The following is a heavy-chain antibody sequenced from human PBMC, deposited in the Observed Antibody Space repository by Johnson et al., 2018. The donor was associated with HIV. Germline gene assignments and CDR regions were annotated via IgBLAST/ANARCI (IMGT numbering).Heavy chain of an antibody. J-gene: IGHJ3*02. Sequence: QVQLVESGGGVVQPGRSLRLSCAASGFTFSNYGMHWVRQAPGKGLEWVAVIWFDGSNKYYADSVKGRFTISRDNSKNTLYLQMDSLRADDTAVYYCARSRGPMRKDAFDIWGQGTKVTVSS. CDR1: GFTFSNYG. CDR3: ARSRGPMRKDAFDI. V-gene: IGHV3-33*01. CDR2: IWFDGSNK. D-gene: IGHD3-10*01.